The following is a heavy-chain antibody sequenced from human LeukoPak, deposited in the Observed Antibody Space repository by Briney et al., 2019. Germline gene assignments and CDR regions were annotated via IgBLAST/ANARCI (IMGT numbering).Heavy chain of an antibody. Sequence: PGGSLRLSCAASGFTFSSYSMNWVRQAPGKGLEWVSYISSSSSTIYYADSVKGRFTISRDNAKNSLYLQLNSLRAEDSAVYYCGREVPGAMNAVDVWGQGTMVTVSS. V-gene: IGHV3-48*01. CDR1: GFTFSSYS. CDR3: GREVPGAMNAVDV. CDR2: ISSSSSTI. D-gene: IGHD2-2*01. J-gene: IGHJ3*01.